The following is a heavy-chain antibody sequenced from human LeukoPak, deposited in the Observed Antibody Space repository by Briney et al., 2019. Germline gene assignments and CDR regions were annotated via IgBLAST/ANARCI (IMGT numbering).Heavy chain of an antibody. CDR3: ASLATRRLISYYFDY. CDR2: INHSGST. D-gene: IGHD3-16*01. V-gene: IGHV4-34*01. J-gene: IGHJ4*02. Sequence: SETLSLTCAVYGGSFSGYYWSWIRQPPGKGLEWIGEINHSGSTNYNPSLKSRVTISVDTSKNQFSLKLSSVTAADTAVYYCASLATRRLISYYFDYWGQGTLVTVSS. CDR1: GGSFSGYY.